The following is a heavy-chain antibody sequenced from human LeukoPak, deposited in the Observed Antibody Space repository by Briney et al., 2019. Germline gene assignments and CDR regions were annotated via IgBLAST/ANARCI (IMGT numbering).Heavy chain of an antibody. CDR3: ARDVEGSYCSSTSCYSSWDY. Sequence: SETPSLTCTVSGGSISSSSYYWGWIRPTPGEGLGRIGSIYYSGSSYYNRSLKCRVTISEDPSKNQFALKMSSVTAAVTAVYYCARDVEGSYCSSTSCYSSWDYWGQGTLVTVSS. CDR1: GGSISSSSYY. D-gene: IGHD2-2*01. V-gene: IGHV4-39*06. CDR2: IYYSGSS. J-gene: IGHJ4*02.